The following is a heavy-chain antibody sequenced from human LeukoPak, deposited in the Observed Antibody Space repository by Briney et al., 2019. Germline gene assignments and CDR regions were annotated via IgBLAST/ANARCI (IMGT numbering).Heavy chain of an antibody. J-gene: IGHJ4*02. V-gene: IGHV4-38-2*02. CDR2: IYHSGST. CDR1: GYSISSGYY. Sequence: SETLSLTCTVSGYSISSGYYWGWIRQPPGQGLEWIGSIYHSGSTYYNPSLKSRVTISVDTSKNQFSLKLSSVTAADTAVYYCARDTTLYCSSTSCYFYWGQGTLVTVSS. D-gene: IGHD2-2*01. CDR3: ARDTTLYCSSTSCYFY.